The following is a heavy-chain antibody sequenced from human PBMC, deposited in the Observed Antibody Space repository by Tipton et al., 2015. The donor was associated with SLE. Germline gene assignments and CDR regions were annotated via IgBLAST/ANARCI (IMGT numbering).Heavy chain of an antibody. CDR1: GFTFSSYA. D-gene: IGHD2-21*01. CDR3: ANPFVVVIAIRYYYGMDV. J-gene: IGHJ6*02. V-gene: IGHV3-23*01. CDR2: ISGSGGST. Sequence: SLRLSCAASGFTFSSYAMSWVRQAPGKGLEWVSAISGSGGSTYYADSVKGRFTISRDNSKNTLYLQMNSLRAEDTAVYYCANPFVVVIAIRYYYGMDVWGQGTTVTVSS.